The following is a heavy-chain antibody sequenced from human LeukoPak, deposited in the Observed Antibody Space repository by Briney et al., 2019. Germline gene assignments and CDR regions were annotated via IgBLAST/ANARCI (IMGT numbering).Heavy chain of an antibody. D-gene: IGHD1-26*01. V-gene: IGHV3-21*01. Sequence: PGGSLRLSCAASGFTFSSYSMNWVRLAPGKGLEWVSSISGSSSYIYYADSVKGRFTISRDNANNSLHLQMNSLRAEDTAVYYCARVHSGSYQYYYYYMDVWGKGTTVTVSS. J-gene: IGHJ6*03. CDR2: ISGSSSYI. CDR3: ARVHSGSYQYYYYYMDV. CDR1: GFTFSSYS.